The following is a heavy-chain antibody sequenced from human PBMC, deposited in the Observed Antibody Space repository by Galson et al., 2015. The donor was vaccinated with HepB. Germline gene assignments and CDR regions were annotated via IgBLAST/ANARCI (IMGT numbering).Heavy chain of an antibody. Sequence: SLRLSCAGSGFTLRNHAMSWVRQAPGKGLEWVPVSLGSGTITHYADSVKGRFTVSRDNSKNMVYLQMTSLRAEDTAAYYCAKEEVAGIVHYYQGLDVWGQGTTVTVSS. CDR1: GFTLRNHA. V-gene: IGHV3-23*01. J-gene: IGHJ6*02. CDR3: AKEEVAGIVHYYQGLDV. D-gene: IGHD6-19*01. CDR2: SLGSGTIT.